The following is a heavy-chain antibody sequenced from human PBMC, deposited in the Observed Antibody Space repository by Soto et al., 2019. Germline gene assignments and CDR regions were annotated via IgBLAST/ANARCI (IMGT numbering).Heavy chain of an antibody. J-gene: IGHJ6*02. D-gene: IGHD3-3*01. V-gene: IGHV4-59*01. CDR3: ARVVPAAGVAYYDFWSGYFYGMDV. CDR1: GGSISSYY. CDR2: IYYSGST. Sequence: SETLSLTCTVSGGSISSYYWSWIRQPPGKGLEWIGYIYYSGSTNYNPSLKSRVTISVDTSKNQFSLKLSSVTAADTAVYYCARVVPAAGVAYYDFWSGYFYGMDVWGQGTTVTVSS.